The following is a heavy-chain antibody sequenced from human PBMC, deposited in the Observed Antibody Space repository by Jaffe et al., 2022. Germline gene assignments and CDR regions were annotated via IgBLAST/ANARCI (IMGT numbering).Heavy chain of an antibody. Sequence: QVQLVQSGAEVKKPGSSVKVSCKASGGTFSSYAISWVRQAPGQGLEWMGGIIPIFGTANYAQKFQGRVTITTDESTSTAYMELSSLRSEDTAVYYCALDERAYCGGDCYTYYYYYYMDVWGKGTTVTVSS. CDR3: ALDERAYCGGDCYTYYYYYYMDV. J-gene: IGHJ6*03. CDR1: GGTFSSYA. D-gene: IGHD2-21*02. CDR2: IIPIFGTA. V-gene: IGHV1-69*05.